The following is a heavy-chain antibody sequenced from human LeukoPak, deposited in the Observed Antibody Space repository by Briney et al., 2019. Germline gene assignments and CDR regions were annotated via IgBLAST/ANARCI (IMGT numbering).Heavy chain of an antibody. J-gene: IGHJ4*02. CDR2: INHSGST. D-gene: IGHD6-6*01. CDR1: GGSFSGYY. CDR3: ARVSARIAARAYFDY. V-gene: IGHV4-34*01. Sequence: PSETLFLTCAVYGGSFSGYYWSWIRQPPGKGLEWIGEINHSGSTNYNPSLKSRVTISVDTSKNQFSLKLSSVTAADTAVYYCARVSARIAARAYFDYWGQGTLVTVSS.